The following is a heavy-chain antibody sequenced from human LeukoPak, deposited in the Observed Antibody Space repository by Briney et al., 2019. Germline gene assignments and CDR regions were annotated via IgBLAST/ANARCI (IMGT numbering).Heavy chain of an antibody. CDR2: ISGSGGST. V-gene: IGHV3-23*01. CDR1: GFTFSSYA. CDR3: ARELGDYHYYYYGMDV. Sequence: PGGSLRLSCAASGFTFSSYAMSWVRQAPGKGLEWVSAISGSGGSTYYADSVKGRFTISRDNSKNTLYLQMNSLRAEDTAVYYCARELGDYHYYYYGMDVWGQGTTVTVSS. J-gene: IGHJ6*02. D-gene: IGHD4-17*01.